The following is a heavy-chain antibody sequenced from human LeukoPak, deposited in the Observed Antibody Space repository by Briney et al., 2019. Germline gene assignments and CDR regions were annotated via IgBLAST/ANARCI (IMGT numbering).Heavy chain of an antibody. J-gene: IGHJ4*02. V-gene: IGHV4-59*08. Sequence: PSETLSLTCTVSGGSISSYCWSWIRQPPGKGLEWIGYIYYSGSTNYNPSLKSRVTISVDTSKNQFSLKLSSVTAADTAVYYCARRSAVGHFDYWGQGTLVTVSS. CDR3: ARRSAVGHFDY. CDR1: GGSISSYC. D-gene: IGHD6-13*01. CDR2: IYYSGST.